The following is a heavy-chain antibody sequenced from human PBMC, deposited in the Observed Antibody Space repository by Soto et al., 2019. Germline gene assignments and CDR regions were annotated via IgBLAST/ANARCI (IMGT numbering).Heavy chain of an antibody. CDR1: GYTFTHYF. CDR2: INPKSGDT. J-gene: IGHJ4*02. CDR3: ARVPGHKNSRGDF. Sequence: QVRLMQSGPEVRGPGASVTVSCKASGYTFTHYFIHWVRRAPGQGLEWMGYINPKSGDTHYSQTFRGRVSMTRDTSTDTANRVLSSLKSDDTAVYFCARVPGHKNSRGDFWGQGTPITVSS. D-gene: IGHD1-7*01. V-gene: IGHV1-2*02.